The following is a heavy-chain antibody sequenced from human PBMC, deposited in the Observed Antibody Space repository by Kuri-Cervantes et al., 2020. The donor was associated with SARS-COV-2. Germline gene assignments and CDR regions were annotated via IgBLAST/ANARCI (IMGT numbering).Heavy chain of an antibody. CDR3: AKDHTYYSGSGRNYYYGMDV. V-gene: IGHV3-30*18. CDR2: ISSEGGKK. Sequence: GGPLRLSCEASEFTLSPYAIHWVRQAPGKGLEWLAVISSEGGKKYFVDSVKGRFTISRDNSRNTLFLHLESLRPGDTAVYYCAKDHTYYSGSGRNYYYGMDVWGQGTTFTVSS. D-gene: IGHD3-10*01. CDR1: EFTLSPYA. J-gene: IGHJ6*02.